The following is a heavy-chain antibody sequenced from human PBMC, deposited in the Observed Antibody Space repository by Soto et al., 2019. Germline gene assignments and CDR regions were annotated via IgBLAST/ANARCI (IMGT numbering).Heavy chain of an antibody. V-gene: IGHV4-59*01. D-gene: IGHD3-3*01. J-gene: IGHJ6*02. CDR3: ARVSLEVSYYYYYGMDV. CDR2: IYYSGST. Sequence: SETLSLTCTVSGGSISSYYWSWIRQPPGKGLGWIGYIYYSGSTNYNPSLKSRVTISVDTSKNQFSLKLSSVTAADTAVYYCARVSLEVSYYYYYGMDVWGQGTTVTVSS. CDR1: GGSISSYY.